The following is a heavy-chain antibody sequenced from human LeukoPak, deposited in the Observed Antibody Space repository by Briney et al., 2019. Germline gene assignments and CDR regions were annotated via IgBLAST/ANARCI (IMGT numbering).Heavy chain of an antibody. CDR1: GFTFSSYW. D-gene: IGHD4-23*01. CDR3: ARDTVEYAFDI. J-gene: IGHJ3*02. CDR2: INSDGSST. V-gene: IGHV3-74*01. Sequence: GGSLRLSCGLSGFTFSSYWMHCVRHPPGKALVWVSRINSDGSSTSYADSLKGRFPISSDNAKNTLYLQMNSLRAEDTAVYYCARDTVEYAFDIWGQGAMVTVSS.